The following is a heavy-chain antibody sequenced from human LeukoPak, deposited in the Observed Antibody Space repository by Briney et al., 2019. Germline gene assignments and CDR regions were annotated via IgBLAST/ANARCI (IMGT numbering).Heavy chain of an antibody. CDR3: AYAHQLLSILTR. CDR1: GGTFSSYA. J-gene: IGHJ4*02. D-gene: IGHD2-2*01. Sequence: ASVKVSCKASGGTFSSYAIRWVRQAPGQGLEWMGGIIPIFGTANYAQKFQGRVTITADESTSTVYMEMSSPRSEDTAVYYCAYAHQLLSILTRWGQGTLVTVSS. CDR2: IIPIFGTA. V-gene: IGHV1-69*13.